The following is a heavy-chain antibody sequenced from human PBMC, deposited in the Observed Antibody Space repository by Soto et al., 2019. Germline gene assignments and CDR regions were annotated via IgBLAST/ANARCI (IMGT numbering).Heavy chain of an antibody. V-gene: IGHV4-59*08. J-gene: IGHJ4*02. CDR1: GGSISSYY. CDR2: IYYSGST. D-gene: IGHD6-19*01. CDR3: AREPSPYSSGSSLEFDY. Sequence: SETLSLTCTVSGGSISSYYWSWIRQPPGKGLEWVGYIYYSGSTTYNPSLKSRLTISVDTSKNQFSLKLRSVTAADTAVYYCAREPSPYSSGSSLEFDYWGQGTLVTVSS.